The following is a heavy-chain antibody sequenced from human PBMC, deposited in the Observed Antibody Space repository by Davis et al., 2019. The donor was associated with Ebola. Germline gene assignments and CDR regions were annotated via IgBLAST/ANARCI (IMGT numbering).Heavy chain of an antibody. D-gene: IGHD3-22*01. Sequence: PGGSLRLSCAASGFTVSSNYMSWVRQAPGKGLEWVSVIYSGGSTYYADSVKGRFTISRDNSKNTLYLQMNSLRAEDTAVYYCARDNDTTEDGYYGMDVWGKGTTVTVSS. CDR3: ARDNDTTEDGYYGMDV. CDR2: IYSGGST. CDR1: GFTVSSNY. J-gene: IGHJ6*04. V-gene: IGHV3-53*01.